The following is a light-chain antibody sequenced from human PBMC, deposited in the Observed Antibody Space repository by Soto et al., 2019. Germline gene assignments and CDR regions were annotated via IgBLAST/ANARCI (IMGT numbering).Light chain of an antibody. Sequence: QSVLTQPPSVSAAPGQKVTISCSGSSSNIGNNYVSWYQQLPGTAPKLLIYDNNKRPSGIPVRFSGSKSGTSATLGITGLRTGDEADYYCGTWDSSLSAGKVFGTGTKVTVL. CDR1: SSNIGNNY. CDR2: DNN. J-gene: IGLJ1*01. CDR3: GTWDSSLSAGKV. V-gene: IGLV1-51*01.